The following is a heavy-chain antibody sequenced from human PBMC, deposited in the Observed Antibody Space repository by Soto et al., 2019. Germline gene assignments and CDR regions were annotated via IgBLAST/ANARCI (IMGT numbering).Heavy chain of an antibody. J-gene: IGHJ6*02. CDR1: GFTFSSYW. Sequence: PGGSLRLSCAASGFTFSSYWMSWVRQAPGKGLEWVANIKQDGSEKYYVDSVKGRFTISRDNAKNSLYLQMNSLRAEDTAVYYCARDRGSSGYYYSYYYYYGMDVWGQGTTVTVSS. D-gene: IGHD3-22*01. V-gene: IGHV3-7*01. CDR2: IKQDGSEK. CDR3: ARDRGSSGYYYSYYYYYGMDV.